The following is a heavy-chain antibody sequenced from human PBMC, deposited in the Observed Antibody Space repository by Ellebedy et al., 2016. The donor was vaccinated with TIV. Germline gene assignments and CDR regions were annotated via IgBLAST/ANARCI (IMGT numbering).Heavy chain of an antibody. CDR3: ARRDGYNYWYFDL. D-gene: IGHD5-24*01. CDR1: GFSFSSYW. V-gene: IGHV4-59*01. J-gene: IGHJ2*01. CDR2: IYDSGST. Sequence: ESLKISXAASGFSFSSYWMSWVRQAPGKGLEWIGYIYDSGSTNYNPSLKSRVTISVDTSKNQFSLKLSSVTAADTAVYYCARRDGYNYWYFDLWGRGTLVTVSS.